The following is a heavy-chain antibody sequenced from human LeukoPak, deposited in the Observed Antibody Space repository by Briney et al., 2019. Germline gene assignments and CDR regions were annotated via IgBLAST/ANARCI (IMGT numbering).Heavy chain of an antibody. CDR1: GFTFDDYG. J-gene: IGHJ4*02. D-gene: IGHD5-18*01. CDR3: AKDSYSYGQGDYFDY. CDR2: INWNGGST. V-gene: IGHV3-20*04. Sequence: PGGSLRLSCAASGFTFDDYGMSLVRQAPGKGLEWVSGINWNGGSTGYADSVKGRFTISRDNAKNSLYLQMNSLRAEDTALYYCAKDSYSYGQGDYFDYWGQGTLVTVSS.